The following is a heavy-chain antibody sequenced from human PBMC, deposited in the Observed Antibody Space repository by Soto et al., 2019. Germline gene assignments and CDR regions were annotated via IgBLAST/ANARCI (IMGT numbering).Heavy chain of an antibody. CDR3: ARSYRRYCSGGSCYSYYYYYMDV. V-gene: IGHV4-59*01. J-gene: IGHJ6*03. D-gene: IGHD2-15*01. Sequence: PSETLSLTCTVSGGSISSYYWSWIRQPPGKGLEWIGYIYYSGSTNYNPSLKSRVTISVDTSKNQFSMKLSSVTAEDTAVYYCARSYRRYCSGGSCYSYYYYYMDVWGKGTTVTVSS. CDR2: IYYSGST. CDR1: GGSISSYY.